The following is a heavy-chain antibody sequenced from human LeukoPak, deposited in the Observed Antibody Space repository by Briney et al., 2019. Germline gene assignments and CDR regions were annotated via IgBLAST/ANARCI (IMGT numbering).Heavy chain of an antibody. CDR3: ARAGANIVVVTAIKRRRYYFDY. CDR1: GGSFSGYY. D-gene: IGHD2-21*02. CDR2: INHSGST. Sequence: KSSETLSLTCAVYGGSFSGYYWSWIRQPPGKGLEWIGEINHSGSTNYNPSLKSRVTISVDTSKNQFSLKLSSVTAADTAVYYCARAGANIVVVTAIKRRRYYFDYWGQGTLVTVSS. J-gene: IGHJ4*02. V-gene: IGHV4-34*01.